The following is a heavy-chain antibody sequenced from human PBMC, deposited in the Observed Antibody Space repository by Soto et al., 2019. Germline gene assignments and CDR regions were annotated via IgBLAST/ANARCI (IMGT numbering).Heavy chain of an antibody. CDR1: GGTCSSYG. Sequence: PGVSLILSCAVSGGTCSSYGGSWLLPAQGKGLEWVANIKQDGSEKYYVDSVKGRFTISRDNAKNSLYLQMNSLRAEDTAVYYCASDYGGNSLADVWGQGTTVTVSS. CDR2: IKQDGSEK. CDR3: ASDYGGNSLADV. V-gene: IGHV3-7*03. J-gene: IGHJ6*02. D-gene: IGHD4-17*01.